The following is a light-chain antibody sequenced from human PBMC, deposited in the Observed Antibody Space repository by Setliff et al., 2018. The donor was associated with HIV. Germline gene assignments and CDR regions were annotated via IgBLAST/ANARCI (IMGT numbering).Light chain of an antibody. J-gene: IGLJ1*01. CDR2: EVS. V-gene: IGLV2-14*01. CDR1: SSDIGGYND. CDR3: CSYAGNYVFV. Sequence: QSALTQPASVSGSPGQSITISCTGTSSDIGGYNDVSWYQQHPGKAPKLMIYEVSNRPSGVSDRFSGFKSGNTASLTISGLQADDEADYYCCSYAGNYVFVFGGGTKVTVL.